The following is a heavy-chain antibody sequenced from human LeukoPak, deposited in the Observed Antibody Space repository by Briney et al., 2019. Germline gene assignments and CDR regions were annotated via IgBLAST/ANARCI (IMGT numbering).Heavy chain of an antibody. J-gene: IGHJ4*02. CDR1: GFSFSDYW. CDR2: TSKDGSDT. Sequence: GGSLRLSCAASGFSFSDYWMHWVRQAPGKGPGWRSRTSKDGSDTFYADAAKGLFTASRDNAKNTVYLQVTNVSPEDTAVYYCARGGYSGSYYRFSWGQGTLVTVAS. D-gene: IGHD6-25*01. V-gene: IGHV3-74*01. CDR3: ARGGYSGSYYRFS.